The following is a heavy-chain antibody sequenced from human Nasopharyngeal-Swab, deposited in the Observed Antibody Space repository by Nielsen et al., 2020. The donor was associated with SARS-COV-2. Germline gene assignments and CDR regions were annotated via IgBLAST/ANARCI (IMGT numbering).Heavy chain of an antibody. CDR1: GGTFSSYA. D-gene: IGHD6-13*01. CDR3: ARDVEQQLVRGSDAFDI. Sequence: SVKVSCKASGGTFSSYAISWVRQAPGQGLEWMGGIIPIFGTANYAQKFQGRVTITADESTSTAYMELSSLRSEDTAVYYCARDVEQQLVRGSDAFDIWGQGTMVTVSS. J-gene: IGHJ3*02. V-gene: IGHV1-69*13. CDR2: IIPIFGTA.